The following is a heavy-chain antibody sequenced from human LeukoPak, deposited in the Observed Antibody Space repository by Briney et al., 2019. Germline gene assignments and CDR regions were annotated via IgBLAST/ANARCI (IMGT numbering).Heavy chain of an antibody. Sequence: GGSLRLSCAASEFTFSSYGMHWVRQAPGKGLQWVATISYDGSNKYHTGSVKGRFTISRDNSKSTLYLQMNSLRAEDTAVYYCAKDMKYCSGGSCSGDSGMDVWGQGTTVTVSS. V-gene: IGHV3-30*18. CDR3: AKDMKYCSGGSCSGDSGMDV. CDR2: ISYDGSNK. CDR1: EFTFSSYG. J-gene: IGHJ6*02. D-gene: IGHD2-15*01.